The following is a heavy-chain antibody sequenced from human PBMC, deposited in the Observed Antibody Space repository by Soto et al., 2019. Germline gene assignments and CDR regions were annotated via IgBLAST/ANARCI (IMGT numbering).Heavy chain of an antibody. J-gene: IGHJ6*03. CDR3: ARLGEDYYYMDV. CDR1: GGSISSGGYY. Sequence: PSETLSLTCTVSGGSISSGGYYWSWSRQHPGKVLEWIVYMCYSGSTYYNPSLKSRVTISLGTSNKEFSLKLSSVTAADTAVYYCARLGEDYYYMDVWGKGTTVTVSS. CDR2: MCYSGST. D-gene: IGHD2-21*01. V-gene: IGHV4-31*03.